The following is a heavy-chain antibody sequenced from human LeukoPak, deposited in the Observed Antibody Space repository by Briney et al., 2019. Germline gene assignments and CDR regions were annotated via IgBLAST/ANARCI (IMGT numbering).Heavy chain of an antibody. Sequence: PGGSLRLTCAASGFTFSSYAMSWVRQAPGKGLEWVSTISGSGGSTYDADSVKGRFTISRDNSKNTLYLQMNSLRVEDTAVYYCARDLPYYDILTGYYDYYYMDVWGKGTTVTVSS. V-gene: IGHV3-23*01. CDR1: GFTFSSYA. J-gene: IGHJ6*03. CDR3: ARDLPYYDILTGYYDYYYMDV. D-gene: IGHD3-9*01. CDR2: ISGSGGST.